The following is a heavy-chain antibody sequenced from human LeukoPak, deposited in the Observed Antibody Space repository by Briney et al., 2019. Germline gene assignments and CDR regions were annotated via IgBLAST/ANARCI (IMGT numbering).Heavy chain of an antibody. Sequence: PGGSLRLSCAASGFTFSSYAMSWVRQAPGKGLEWVSAISGSGGSTYYADSVKGRFTISRDNSKNTLYLQMNSLRAEDTAVYYCARDNNYGSGSYYYYYGMDVWGQGTTVTVSS. CDR3: ARDNNYGSGSYYYYYGMDV. CDR1: GFTFSSYA. CDR2: ISGSGGST. V-gene: IGHV3-23*01. D-gene: IGHD3-10*01. J-gene: IGHJ6*02.